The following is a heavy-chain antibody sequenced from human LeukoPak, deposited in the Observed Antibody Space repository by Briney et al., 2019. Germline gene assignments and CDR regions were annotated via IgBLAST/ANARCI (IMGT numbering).Heavy chain of an antibody. CDR3: ARVPFDFWSGYSFMDV. CDR1: GFTFSSYW. V-gene: IGHV3-7*01. CDR2: IKQDGSET. J-gene: IGHJ6*03. Sequence: GGSLRLSCAASGFTFSSYWMSWVRQAPGKRPEWVATIKQDGSETYYVDSVKGRVTIARDDAKNSLYLQMNSLRAEDTAVYYCARVPFDFWSGYSFMDVWGKGTTVTVSS. D-gene: IGHD3-3*01.